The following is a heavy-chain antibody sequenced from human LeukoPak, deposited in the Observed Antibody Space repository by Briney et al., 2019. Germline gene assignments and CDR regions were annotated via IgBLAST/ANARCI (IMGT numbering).Heavy chain of an antibody. J-gene: IGHJ4*02. CDR2: IHYNGIT. D-gene: IGHD5-18*01. CDR1: GSMYNYY. CDR3: AREPHTRYSYGYGFDY. V-gene: IGHV4-59*12. Sequence: SETLSLTCTVSGSMYNYYWSWIRQPPGKGLEWIGYIHYNGITNYNPSLKSRVTMSLDTSKNQVSLKLNSVTAADTAVYYCAREPHTRYSYGYGFDYWGQGTLVTVSS.